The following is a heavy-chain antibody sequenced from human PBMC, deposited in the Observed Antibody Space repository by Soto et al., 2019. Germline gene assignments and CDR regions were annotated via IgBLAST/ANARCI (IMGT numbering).Heavy chain of an antibody. D-gene: IGHD2-15*01. V-gene: IGHV1-69*01. CDR3: ARKEGVLVANNYYYYGMDV. Sequence: QVQLVQSGAEVKKPGSSVKVSCKASGGTFSSYAISWVRQAPGQGLEWMGGIIPIFGTANYAQKFQGRVTITVDESTSTAYMELSSLRAEDTAIYYCARKEGVLVANNYYYYGMDVWGQGTTVTVSS. J-gene: IGHJ6*02. CDR1: GGTFSSYA. CDR2: IIPIFGTA.